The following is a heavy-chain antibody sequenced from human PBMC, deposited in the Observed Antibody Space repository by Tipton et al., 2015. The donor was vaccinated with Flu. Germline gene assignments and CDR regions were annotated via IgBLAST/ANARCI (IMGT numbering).Heavy chain of an antibody. CDR1: GGSISSSNHY. Sequence: LRLSCTVSGGSISSSNHYWGWIRQPPGKGLEWIGSVYYSGRTYYNPSLKSRVTISVDMSKNQLSLKLRSVTAADTAVYYCVARLGLWGYDAWSDYPQAGFFDLWGQGTMVTVSS. J-gene: IGHJ3*01. CDR3: VARLGLWGYDAWSDYPQAGFFDL. D-gene: IGHD3-3*01. CDR2: VYYSGRT. V-gene: IGHV4-39*01.